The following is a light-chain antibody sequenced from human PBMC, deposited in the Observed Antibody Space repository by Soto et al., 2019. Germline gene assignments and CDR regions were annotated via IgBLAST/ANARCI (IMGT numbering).Light chain of an antibody. J-gene: IGKJ1*01. V-gene: IGKV3-20*01. Sequence: LTQAPYTLSLSSGERAALSCRASQSVSSSYLAWYQQKPGQAPRLLIYGASSRATGIPDRFSGSGSGTDFTLTISRLEPEDFAVYYCHQYGSSPSTFGQGTKVDIK. CDR2: GAS. CDR3: HQYGSSPST. CDR1: QSVSSSY.